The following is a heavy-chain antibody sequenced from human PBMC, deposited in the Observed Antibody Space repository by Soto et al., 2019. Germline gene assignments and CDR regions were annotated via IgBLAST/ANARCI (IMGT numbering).Heavy chain of an antibody. J-gene: IGHJ4*02. Sequence: QVQLVQSGAEVKEPGASVKVSCKASGYSFTGYQIHWVRQAPGQGLEWMGWINPNSGGSNYEQQFQGRGTMTRDTSITTAYMELTGLTSDDTAVYYCARGRTIGSPENWGQGTLVSVSS. CDR2: INPNSGGS. CDR1: GYSFTGYQ. V-gene: IGHV1-2*02. CDR3: ARGRTIGSPEN. D-gene: IGHD2-15*01.